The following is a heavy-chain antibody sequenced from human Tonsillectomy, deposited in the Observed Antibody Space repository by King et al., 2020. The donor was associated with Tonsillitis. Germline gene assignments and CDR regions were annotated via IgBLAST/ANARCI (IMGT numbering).Heavy chain of an antibody. Sequence: QLVQSGAEVKKPGESLKIFCKASGYDFSTYWIGWVRQMPGKGLEWMGIIYPDDFDSRYSPSFQGQVTISVDKSVSTAYLQWSSLKASDTAMYYCARQGEYYYDSSGYYPIAAFDIWGLGQWSPSLQ. CDR3: ARQGEYYYDSSGYYPIAAFDI. D-gene: IGHD3-22*01. CDR1: GYDFSTYW. V-gene: IGHV5-51*01. J-gene: IGHJ3*02. CDR2: IYPDDFDS.